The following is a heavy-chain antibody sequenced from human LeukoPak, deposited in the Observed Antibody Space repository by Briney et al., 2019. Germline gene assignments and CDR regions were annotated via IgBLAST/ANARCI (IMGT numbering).Heavy chain of an antibody. CDR1: GFTFNSYL. Sequence: GGSLRLSCAASGFTFNSYLMHWVRQAPGKGLVWVSRINSDGSSPTYADSVKGRFTISRDNAKNTLYLQMNSLRAEDTAVYYCARVGGSSWGYFYYHMNVWGKGTAVTVSS. V-gene: IGHV3-74*01. CDR3: ARVGGSSWGYFYYHMNV. D-gene: IGHD6-13*01. J-gene: IGHJ6*03. CDR2: INSDGSSP.